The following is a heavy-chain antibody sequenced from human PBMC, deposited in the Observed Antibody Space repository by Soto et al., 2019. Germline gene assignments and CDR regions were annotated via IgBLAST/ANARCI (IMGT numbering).Heavy chain of an antibody. V-gene: IGHV3-30-3*01. Sequence: GGSLRLSCAASGFTFSSYAMHWVRQAPGKGLEWVAVISYDGSNKYYADSVKGRFTISRDNSKNTLYLQMNSLRAEDTAVYYCARDQRYSSSWYFDYWGQGTLVTVSS. D-gene: IGHD6-13*01. J-gene: IGHJ4*02. CDR1: GFTFSSYA. CDR2: ISYDGSNK. CDR3: ARDQRYSSSWYFDY.